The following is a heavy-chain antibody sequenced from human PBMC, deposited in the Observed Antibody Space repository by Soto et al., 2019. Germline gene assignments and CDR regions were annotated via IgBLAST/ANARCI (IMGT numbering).Heavy chain of an antibody. D-gene: IGHD3-22*01. CDR3: ARVPYYDSSGYPHDY. CDR1: GFTFSSYA. V-gene: IGHV3-30-3*01. J-gene: IGHJ4*02. Sequence: GGSLSLSCAASGFTFSSYAMHWVRQAPGKGLEWVAVISYDGSNKYYADSVKGRFTISRDNSKNTLYLQMNSLRAEDTAVYYCARVPYYDSSGYPHDYWGQGTLVTVSS. CDR2: ISYDGSNK.